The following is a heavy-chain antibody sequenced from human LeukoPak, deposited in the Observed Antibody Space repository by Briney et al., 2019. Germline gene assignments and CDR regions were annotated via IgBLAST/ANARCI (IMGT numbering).Heavy chain of an antibody. Sequence: PGGSLRLSCAASGFTFSSYAMSWVRQAPGKGLEWASAISGSGGSTYYADSVRGRFTFSRDNSKNTLYLQMNSLRAEDTAVYYCAKTTGYSSSWYDYWGQGTLVTVSS. CDR2: ISGSGGST. CDR1: GFTFSSYA. V-gene: IGHV3-23*01. CDR3: AKTTGYSSSWYDY. D-gene: IGHD6-13*01. J-gene: IGHJ4*02.